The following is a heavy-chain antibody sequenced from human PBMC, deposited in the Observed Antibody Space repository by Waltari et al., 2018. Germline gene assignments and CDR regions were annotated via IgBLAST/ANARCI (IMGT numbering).Heavy chain of an antibody. CDR3: ARRFAYYYDSSGYY. Sequence: QLQLQESGPGLVKPSETLSLTCTVSGGSISSSSYYWGWIRQPPGKGLDWIGSIYYSGSTYYNPSLKSRVTISVDTSKNQFSLKLSSVTAADTAVYYCARRFAYYYDSSGYYWGQGTLVTVSS. CDR2: IYYSGST. V-gene: IGHV4-39*01. J-gene: IGHJ4*02. D-gene: IGHD3-22*01. CDR1: GGSISSSSYY.